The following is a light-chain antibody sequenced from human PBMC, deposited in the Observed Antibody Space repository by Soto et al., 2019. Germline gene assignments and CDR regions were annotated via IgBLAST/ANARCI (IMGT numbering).Light chain of an antibody. CDR2: DAS. Sequence: DIQMTQSPSSLSASVGDRVTITCQASQDIFKYLNWYQQKPGKAPKLLIYDASNLETGVPSRFSGSGSGTDFTFTISSLQPEDIATYYCQQYDDLPLTFGGGTKVEIK. V-gene: IGKV1-33*01. CDR3: QQYDDLPLT. J-gene: IGKJ4*01. CDR1: QDIFKY.